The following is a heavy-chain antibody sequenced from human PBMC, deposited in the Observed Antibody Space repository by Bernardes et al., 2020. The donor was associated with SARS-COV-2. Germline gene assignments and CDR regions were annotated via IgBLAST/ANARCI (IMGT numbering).Heavy chain of an antibody. J-gene: IGHJ4*02. Sequence: GGSLRLSCAASGFTFSSYGMHWVRQAPGKGLEWVAVISYDGSNKYYADSVKGRFTISRDNSKNTLYLQMNSLRAEDTAVYYCAKAPLGYCTNGVCYPDYWGQGTLVTVSS. V-gene: IGHV3-30*18. D-gene: IGHD2-8*01. CDR3: AKAPLGYCTNGVCYPDY. CDR1: GFTFSSYG. CDR2: ISYDGSNK.